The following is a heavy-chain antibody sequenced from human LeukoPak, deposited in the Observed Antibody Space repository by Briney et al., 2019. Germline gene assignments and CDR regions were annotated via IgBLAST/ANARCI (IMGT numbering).Heavy chain of an antibody. CDR3: ARERDQYSSSSKWFDP. CDR2: IYHSGST. V-gene: IGHV4-4*02. D-gene: IGHD6-13*01. J-gene: IGHJ5*02. Sequence: GALRLSCAASGFTFSSYAMSWVRQARGKGGEGRGEIYHSGSTNYNPSLKSRVTISVDKSKHQFSLKLSSVTAADTAVYYCARERDQYSSSSKWFDPWGQGTLVTVSS. CDR1: GFTFSSYAM.